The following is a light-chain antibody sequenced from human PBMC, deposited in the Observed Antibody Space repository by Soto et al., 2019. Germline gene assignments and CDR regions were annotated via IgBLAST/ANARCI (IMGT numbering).Light chain of an antibody. CDR1: QSVSSY. Sequence: EIVLTQSPATLSLSPGERATLSCRASQSVSSYLAWYQQKPGQAPRLLIYDASNRATGIPARFSGSWSGTDFTLTISSLEREDFAVYYCQQRSNWPLTFGGGTKVEIK. V-gene: IGKV3-11*01. CDR3: QQRSNWPLT. J-gene: IGKJ4*01. CDR2: DAS.